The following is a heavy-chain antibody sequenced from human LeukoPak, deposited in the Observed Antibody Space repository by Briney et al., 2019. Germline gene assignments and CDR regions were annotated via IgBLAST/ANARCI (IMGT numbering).Heavy chain of an antibody. Sequence: GGPLRLSCEATGFTFSDYYMHWVRQAPGKGLMWVSRISGDGTSLTYADSVKGRFTISRDNAKNTLYLQMNNLRAEDTAVYYCTRKLRGVYGMDVWGKGTTVTVSS. CDR1: GFTFSDYY. D-gene: IGHD3-10*01. J-gene: IGHJ6*04. CDR2: ISGDGTSL. V-gene: IGHV3-74*01. CDR3: TRKLRGVYGMDV.